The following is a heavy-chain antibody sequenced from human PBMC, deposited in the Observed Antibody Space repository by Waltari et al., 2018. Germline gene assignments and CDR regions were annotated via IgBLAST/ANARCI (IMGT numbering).Heavy chain of an antibody. V-gene: IGHV4-39*07. CDR1: GGSISSSSYY. CDR3: ATGEGYSSSCPLDY. CDR2: IYYSGST. J-gene: IGHJ4*02. Sequence: QLQLQESGPGLVKPSETLSLTCTVSGGSISSSSYYWGWIRQPPGKGLEWIGSIYYSGSTYDNPSLKSRVTISVDTSKNQFSLKLSSVTAADTAVYYCATGEGYSSSCPLDYWGQGTLVTVSS. D-gene: IGHD6-13*01.